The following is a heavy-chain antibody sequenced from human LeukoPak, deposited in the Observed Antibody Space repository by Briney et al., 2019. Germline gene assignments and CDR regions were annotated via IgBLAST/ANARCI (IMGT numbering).Heavy chain of an antibody. CDR2: IYYSGTT. Sequence: SETLSLTCTVSGGSISSGGYYWSWTRQHPGKGLEWIGYIYYSGTTSYNPSLKSRVTISLDTSRNQFSLKLSSVTAADTAVYYCARSGYCTGGSCYSGPIGWGQGTLVTVSS. V-gene: IGHV4-31*03. J-gene: IGHJ4*02. CDR1: GGSISSGGYY. D-gene: IGHD2-15*01. CDR3: ARSGYCTGGSCYSGPIG.